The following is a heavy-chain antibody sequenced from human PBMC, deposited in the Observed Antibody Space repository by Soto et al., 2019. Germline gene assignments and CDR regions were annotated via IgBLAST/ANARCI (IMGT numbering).Heavy chain of an antibody. CDR2: IFHSGST. D-gene: IGHD2-2*01. V-gene: IGHV4-39*01. CDR1: GDSISRSNYY. J-gene: IGHJ5*01. CDR3: ARHSGQYASSWFDS. Sequence: QLQLQESGPGLVKPSETLSLTCTVSGDSISRSNYYWGWIRQPPGKGLEWIGSIFHSGSTSYNPSLKSRVTITVDTSKNQFSLKLGSVTAADTAVYYCARHSGQYASSWFDSWGQGTLVTVPS.